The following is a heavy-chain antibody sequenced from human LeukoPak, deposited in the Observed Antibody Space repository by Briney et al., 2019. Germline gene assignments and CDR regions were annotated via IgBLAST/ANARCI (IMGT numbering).Heavy chain of an antibody. Sequence: AEPLSLTCTVSGGPINSYYWGWVRQPAGKGLEWIGRIYPTGTTNYSPSFKSRLTMSLDTSKNQFSLKLRSVNAADTAVYYWGRQGYTTSYYFVDYWGQGTLVTVSS. J-gene: IGHJ4*02. CDR1: GGPINSYY. CDR2: IYPTGTT. CDR3: GRQGYTTSYYFVDY. D-gene: IGHD3-10*01. V-gene: IGHV4-4*07.